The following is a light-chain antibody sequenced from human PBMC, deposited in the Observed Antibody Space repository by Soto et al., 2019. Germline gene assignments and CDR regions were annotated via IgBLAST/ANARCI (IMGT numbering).Light chain of an antibody. CDR3: QQRYSTPPT. Sequence: DIQMTQSPSSLSASVGDRVTITCRASQSISSYLNWYQQKPGKAPKLLIYAASSLQSGVPSRFSGRGSGTDFTLTISSLPPEDFATYCCQQRYSTPPTFGQGTKLEIK. J-gene: IGKJ2*01. V-gene: IGKV1-39*01. CDR2: AAS. CDR1: QSISSY.